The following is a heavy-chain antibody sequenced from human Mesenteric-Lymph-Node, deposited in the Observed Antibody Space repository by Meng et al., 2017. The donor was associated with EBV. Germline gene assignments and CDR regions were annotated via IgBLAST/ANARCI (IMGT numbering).Heavy chain of an antibody. Sequence: PRSRPGLVWPLGSQSLTVFFTVGSFVSSNGGSWVRRSPGKGLDWIGEIYHGGGTNSNPSLRSRVTMSVDKSQNQFSLKLTSVTAADRAIYYCARGEIVRGEWYFDLWGRGTLVTVSS. CDR2: IYHGGGT. V-gene: IGHV4-4*02. CDR1: VGSFVSSNG. CDR3: ARGEIVRGEWYFDL. D-gene: IGHD1-26*01. J-gene: IGHJ2*01.